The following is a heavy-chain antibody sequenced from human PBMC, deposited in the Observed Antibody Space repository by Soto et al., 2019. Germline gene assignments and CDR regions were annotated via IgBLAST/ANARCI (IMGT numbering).Heavy chain of an antibody. CDR1: GFTFSSYA. Sequence: EVQLLESGGGLVQPGGSLRLSCAASGFTFSSYAMSWVRQAPGKGLEWVSAISGSGGSTYYADSVKGRFTISRDNSKKTRYMQMNSLRAEDTAVYYCAKDYYYGSGSYYDWFDPWGQGTLVTVSS. J-gene: IGHJ5*02. CDR3: AKDYYYGSGSYYDWFDP. V-gene: IGHV3-23*01. D-gene: IGHD3-10*01. CDR2: ISGSGGST.